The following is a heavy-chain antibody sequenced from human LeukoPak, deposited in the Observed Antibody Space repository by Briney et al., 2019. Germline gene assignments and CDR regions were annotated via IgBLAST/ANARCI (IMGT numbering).Heavy chain of an antibody. Sequence: SETLSVTCAVYGGSFSGYYWSWIRQPPGKGLEWIGEINHSGSTNYNPSLKSRVTISVDTSKNQFSLKLSSVTAADTAVYYCARGRGSGWAKSGYFDYWGQGTLVTVSS. J-gene: IGHJ4*02. V-gene: IGHV4-34*01. CDR2: INHSGST. D-gene: IGHD6-19*01. CDR1: GGSFSGYY. CDR3: ARGRGSGWAKSGYFDY.